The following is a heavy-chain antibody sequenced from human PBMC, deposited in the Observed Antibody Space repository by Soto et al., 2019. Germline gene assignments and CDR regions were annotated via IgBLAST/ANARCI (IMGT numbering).Heavy chain of an antibody. J-gene: IGHJ4*02. D-gene: IGHD6-19*01. CDR2: IYYSGST. V-gene: IGHV4-59*01. CDR1: GGSISSYY. Sequence: QVQLQESGPGLVKPSETLSLTCTVSGGSISSYYWSWIRQPPGKGLEWIGYIYYSGSTNYNPSLKSRVTISVDTSKNQSSRKLSSVTAADTAVYYCARVELSSGWPYYFDYWGQGTLVTVSS. CDR3: ARVELSSGWPYYFDY.